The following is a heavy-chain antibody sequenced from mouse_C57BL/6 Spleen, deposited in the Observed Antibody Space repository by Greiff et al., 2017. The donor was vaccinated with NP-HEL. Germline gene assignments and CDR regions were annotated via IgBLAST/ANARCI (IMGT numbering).Heavy chain of an antibody. CDR2: GST. D-gene: IGHD2-2*01. V-gene: IGHV1-64*01. J-gene: IGHJ2*01. Sequence: GSTNYNEKFKSKATLTVDKSSSTAYMQLSSLTSEDSAVYYCARSYGYDGPHFDYWGQGTTLTVSS. CDR3: ARSYGYDGPHFDY.